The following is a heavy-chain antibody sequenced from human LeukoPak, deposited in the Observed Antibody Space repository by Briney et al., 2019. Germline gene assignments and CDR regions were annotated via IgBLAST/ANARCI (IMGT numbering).Heavy chain of an antibody. V-gene: IGHV3-21*01. J-gene: IGHJ4*02. Sequence: GGSLRLSCAASGFTFNTFNMNWVRQAPGKGLEWVSSITSGGDYIYYADSVKGRFTTSRDNAKNSLSLQLNSLRVEDTAVYYCARGHYDVLAASYKWTPDYWGQGTPVTVSS. CDR1: GFTFNTFN. D-gene: IGHD3-9*01. CDR2: ITSGGDYI. CDR3: ARGHYDVLAASYKWTPDY.